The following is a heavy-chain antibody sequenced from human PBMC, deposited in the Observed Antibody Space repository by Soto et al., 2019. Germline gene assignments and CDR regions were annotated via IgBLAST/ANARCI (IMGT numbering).Heavy chain of an antibody. CDR1: GYTLTELS. V-gene: IGHV1-24*01. CDR2: IDPEDGET. CDR3: ATASDIVATITPPHFDY. J-gene: IGHJ4*02. D-gene: IGHD5-12*01. Sequence: QVQLVQSGAEVKKPGASVKVSCKVSGYTLTELSMHWVRQAPGNGLEWMGGIDPEDGETIYAQKFQGRVTMTEDTSTDTAYMELSSLRSEDTAVYYCATASDIVATITPPHFDYWGQGTLVTVSS.